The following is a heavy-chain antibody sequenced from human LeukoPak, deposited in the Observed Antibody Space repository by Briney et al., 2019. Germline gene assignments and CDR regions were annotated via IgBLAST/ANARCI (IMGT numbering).Heavy chain of an antibody. D-gene: IGHD2-15*01. J-gene: IGHJ4*02. CDR2: ISSSSSYI. Sequence: GGSLRLSCAASGFTFSSYSMNWVRRAPGKGLEWVSSISSSSSYIYYADSVKGRFTISRDNAKNSLYLQMNSLRAEDTAVYYCARVDCSGGSCYSPFDYWGQGTLVTVSS. CDR3: ARVDCSGGSCYSPFDY. V-gene: IGHV3-21*01. CDR1: GFTFSSYS.